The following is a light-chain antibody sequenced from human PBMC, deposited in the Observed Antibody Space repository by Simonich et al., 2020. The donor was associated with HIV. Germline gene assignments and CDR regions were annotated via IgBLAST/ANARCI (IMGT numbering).Light chain of an antibody. J-gene: IGKJ1*01. Sequence: DIVMTQSPDSLAVSLGERATINCKSSQSVLYSSNHKNYLDWYQPKPGQPPKLLIYWASTRESGVPDRFSGSGSETDFTLTISSLQAEDVAVYYCQQYYSTPRTFGQGTKVEIK. CDR3: QQYYSTPRT. CDR1: QSVLYSSNHKNY. V-gene: IGKV4-1*01. CDR2: WAS.